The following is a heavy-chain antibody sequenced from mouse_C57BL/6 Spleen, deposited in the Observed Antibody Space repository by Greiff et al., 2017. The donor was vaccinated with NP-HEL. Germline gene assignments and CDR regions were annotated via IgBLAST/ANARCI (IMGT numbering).Heavy chain of an antibody. D-gene: IGHD2-3*01. CDR2: IWRGGST. V-gene: IGHV2-5*01. CDR3: AKSGFDGYLYAMDY. J-gene: IGHJ4*01. CDR1: GFSLTSYG. Sequence: VQLQQSGPGLVQPSQSLSITCTVSGFSLTSYGVHWVRQSPGKGLEWLGVIWRGGSTDYNAAFMSRLSITKDNSKSQVFFKMNRLQADDTAIYYCAKSGFDGYLYAMDYWGQGTSVTVSS.